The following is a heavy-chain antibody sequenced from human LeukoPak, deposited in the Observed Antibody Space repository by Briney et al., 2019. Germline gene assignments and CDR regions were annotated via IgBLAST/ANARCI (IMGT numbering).Heavy chain of an antibody. CDR2: ISGSGGST. J-gene: IGHJ4*02. CDR3: AKVGTSREQQLVRAIRGPYYFDY. V-gene: IGHV3-23*01. Sequence: PGGSLRLSCAASGFTFSSYAMSWVRQAPGKGLEWVSAISGSGGSTYYADSVKGRFTISRDNSKNTLYLQMNSLRAEDTAVCYCAKVGTSREQQLVRAIRGPYYFDYWGQGTLVTVSS. D-gene: IGHD6-13*01. CDR1: GFTFSSYA.